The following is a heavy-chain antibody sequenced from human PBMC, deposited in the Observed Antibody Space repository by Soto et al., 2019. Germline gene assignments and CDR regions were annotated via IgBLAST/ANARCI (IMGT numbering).Heavy chain of an antibody. V-gene: IGHV4-30-2*06. CDR2: IYPTGST. J-gene: IGHJ6*02. Sequence: SETLSLTCSVSGVTMSYGGYSWSWIRQSPEKGLEWLGCIYPTGSTYYHPSLKSRVTISIDTSRNQFSLNLTSVTAADTAVYYCARAPPGPSPRWVLWGQGTTVTVSS. D-gene: IGHD3-10*01. CDR3: ARAPPGPSPRWVL. CDR1: GVTMSYGGYS.